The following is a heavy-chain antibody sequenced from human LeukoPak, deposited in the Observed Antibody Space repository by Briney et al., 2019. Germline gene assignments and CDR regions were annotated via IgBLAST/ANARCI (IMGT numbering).Heavy chain of an antibody. J-gene: IGHJ4*02. D-gene: IGHD3-10*01. V-gene: IGHV3-23*01. CDR1: GFTFSDYY. CDR2: ISGSGGST. CDR3: AKARLLWFGELSDY. Sequence: GGSLRLSCAASGFTFSDYYMSWIRQAPGKGLEWVSAISGSGGSTYYADSVKGRFTISRDNSKNTLYLQMNSLRAEDTAVYYCAKARLLWFGELSDYWGQGTLVTVSS.